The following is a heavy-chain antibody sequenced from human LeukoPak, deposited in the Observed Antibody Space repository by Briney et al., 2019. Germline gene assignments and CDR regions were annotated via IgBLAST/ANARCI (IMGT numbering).Heavy chain of an antibody. CDR3: AKGFYYYDSSGYDY. CDR1: GFIFNEAW. Sequence: GGSLRLSCAASGFIFNEAWMSWVRQAPGKGLEWVAFIRYDGSNKYYADSVKGRFTISRDNSKNTLYLQMNSLRAEDTAVYYCAKGFYYYDSSGYDYWGQGTLVTVSS. J-gene: IGHJ4*02. D-gene: IGHD3-22*01. V-gene: IGHV3-30*02. CDR2: IRYDGSNK.